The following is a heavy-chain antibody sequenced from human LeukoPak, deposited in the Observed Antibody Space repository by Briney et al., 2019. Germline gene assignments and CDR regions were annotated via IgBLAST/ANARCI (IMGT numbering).Heavy chain of an antibody. CDR3: TRHDAVPVIGHGMGV. J-gene: IGHJ6*02. D-gene: IGHD3-16*02. V-gene: IGHV4-59*08. Sequence: SETLSLTCTVSGGSISSCYWSWIRQPPGKGLEWIGYIYYSGSTNYNPSLKSRVTISVDTSKNQFSLKLNSVTAADTAVYYCTRHDAVPVIGHGMGVWGQGTTVTVSS. CDR2: IYYSGST. CDR1: GGSISSCY.